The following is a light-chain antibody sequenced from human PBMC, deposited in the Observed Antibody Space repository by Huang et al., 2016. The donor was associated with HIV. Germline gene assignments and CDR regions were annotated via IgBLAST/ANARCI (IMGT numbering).Light chain of an antibody. CDR3: QEYVNWPWT. V-gene: IGKV3-15*01. Sequence: EIVMTQSPATLSVSPGERATLSCRASQSISRNLAWYQHKPGQAPRLLFYDASTRATGIPFRFSGSGSGTEFTLTISSLQSEDFAVYYCQEYVNWPWTFGQGTKVEIK. J-gene: IGKJ1*01. CDR2: DAS. CDR1: QSISRN.